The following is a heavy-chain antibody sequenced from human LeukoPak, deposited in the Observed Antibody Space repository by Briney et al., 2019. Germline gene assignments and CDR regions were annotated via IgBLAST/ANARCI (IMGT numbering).Heavy chain of an antibody. CDR1: GGSISSDHW. D-gene: IGHD3-22*01. CDR2: IYHRGST. J-gene: IGHJ4*02. CDR3: ARDLVDSGGYYFDY. Sequence: PSETLSLTCAVSGGSISSDHWWTWVRQPPGKGLEWVGQIYHRGSTNYNPSLKSRVTMSVDKSKNQFSLKLTSVTAADTAVYYCARDLVDSGGYYFDYWGQGTLVTVSS. V-gene: IGHV4-4*02.